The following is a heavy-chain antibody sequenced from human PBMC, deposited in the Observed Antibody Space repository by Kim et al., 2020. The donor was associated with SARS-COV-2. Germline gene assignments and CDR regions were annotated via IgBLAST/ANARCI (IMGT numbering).Heavy chain of an antibody. J-gene: IGHJ5*02. Sequence: GGSLRLSCAASGFTFSSYAMHWVRQAPGKGLEWVAVISYDGSNKYYADSVKGRFTISRDNSKNTLYLQMNSLRAEDTAVYYCARDPRRYCSSTSCYWGWFDPWGQGTLVTVSS. V-gene: IGHV3-30*04. CDR2: ISYDGSNK. CDR1: GFTFSSYA. CDR3: ARDPRRYCSSTSCYWGWFDP. D-gene: IGHD2-2*01.